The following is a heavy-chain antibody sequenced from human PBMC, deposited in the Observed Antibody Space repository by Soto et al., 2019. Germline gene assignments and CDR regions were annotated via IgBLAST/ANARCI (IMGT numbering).Heavy chain of an antibody. CDR2: IYHSGST. CDR1: GGSISSGGYS. D-gene: IGHD2-2*02. J-gene: IGHJ6*03. CDR3: ASSRPIPLVADTTYYYYMDV. V-gene: IGHV4-30-2*01. Sequence: SETLSLTCAVSGGSISSGGYSWSWIRQPPGKGLEWIGYIYHSGSTYYNPSLKSRVTISVDRSKNQFSLKLSSVTAADTAVYYCASSRPIPLVADTTYYYYMDVWGKGTTVTVSS.